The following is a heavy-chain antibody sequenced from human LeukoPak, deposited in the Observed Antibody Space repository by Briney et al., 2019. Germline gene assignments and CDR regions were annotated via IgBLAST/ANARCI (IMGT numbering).Heavy chain of an antibody. D-gene: IGHD1-1*01. V-gene: IGHV1-2*02. CDR1: GYTFTGYY. CDR2: INPNSGGT. CDR3: ARVGGYNWSEDDAFDI. J-gene: IGHJ3*02. Sequence: ASVKVSCKASGYTFTGYYMHWVRQAPGQGLEWMGWINPNSGGTNYAQKFQGRVTMTRDTSISTAYMELSRLRSDDTAVYYCARVGGYNWSEDDAFDIWGQGTMVTVSS.